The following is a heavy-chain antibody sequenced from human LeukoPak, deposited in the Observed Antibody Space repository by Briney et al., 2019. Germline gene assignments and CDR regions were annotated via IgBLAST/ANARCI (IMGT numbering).Heavy chain of an antibody. CDR2: IYYSGST. Sequence: SETLSLTCTVSGGSISSYDWSWIRQPPGKGLEWIGYIYYSGSTNYNPSLKSRVTISVDTSKNQFSLKLSSVTAADTAVYYCARAAYSGSYHSDYWGQGTLVTVSS. J-gene: IGHJ4*02. V-gene: IGHV4-59*01. CDR3: ARAAYSGSYHSDY. CDR1: GGSISSYD. D-gene: IGHD1-26*01.